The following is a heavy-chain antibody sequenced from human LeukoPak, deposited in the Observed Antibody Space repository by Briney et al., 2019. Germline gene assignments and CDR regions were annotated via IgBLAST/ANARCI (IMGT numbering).Heavy chain of an antibody. D-gene: IGHD4-23*01. CDR2: MNPNSGYT. V-gene: IGHV1-8*03. J-gene: IGHJ5*02. CDR3: ARDYGGNSGWFDP. CDR1: GYTFTSYD. Sequence: WASVKVSCKASGYTFTSYDINWGRQAPGQGLEWMGWMNPNSGYTGYAQKFQDRVTITRDTSIGTAYMELSSLRSEDTAVYYCARDYGGNSGWFDPWGQGTLVTVSS.